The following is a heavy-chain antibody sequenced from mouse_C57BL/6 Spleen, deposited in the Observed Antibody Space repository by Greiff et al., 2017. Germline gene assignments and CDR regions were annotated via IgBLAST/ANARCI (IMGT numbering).Heavy chain of an antibody. J-gene: IGHJ1*03. CDR3: ARGDHWYFDD. CDR1: GYTFTSYW. V-gene: IGHV1-64*01. D-gene: IGHD3-3*01. CDR2: IHPNSGST. Sequence: QVQLQQPGAELVKPGASVKLSCKASGYTFTSYWMHWVKQRPGQGLEWIGMIHPNSGSTNYNEKFKSKATLTVDKSSRTAYMQLSSLTSEASAVYYGARGDHWYFDDWGTGTTVTVSS.